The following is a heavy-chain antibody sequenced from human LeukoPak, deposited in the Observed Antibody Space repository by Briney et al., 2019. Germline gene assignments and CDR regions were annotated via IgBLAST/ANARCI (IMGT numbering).Heavy chain of an antibody. CDR1: GFSFSSYW. Sequence: GGSLRLSCAASGFSFSSYWMHWVRQAPGKGLVWISRINSDGSTTNYADSVNGRLTISRDNAKNSLYLQMNSLRAEDTAVYYCARVLRYDNSGHDSFDIWGQGTMVTVSS. CDR3: ARVLRYDNSGHDSFDI. CDR2: INSDGSTT. J-gene: IGHJ3*02. V-gene: IGHV3-74*01. D-gene: IGHD3-22*01.